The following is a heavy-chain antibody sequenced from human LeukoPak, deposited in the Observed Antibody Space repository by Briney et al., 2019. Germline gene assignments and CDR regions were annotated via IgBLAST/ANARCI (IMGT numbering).Heavy chain of an antibody. D-gene: IGHD5-12*01. V-gene: IGHV4-4*09. CDR3: ARIPLGYSGAYYFDY. CDR1: RGSISGSIRSYY. CDR2: ISSSGSV. J-gene: IGHJ4*02. Sequence: SETLSLTCTVSRGSISGSIRSYYWSWLRQPPGKGLEWIGYISSSGSVNDNPSLRSRVTISVDTSKNQFFLNMSSVSAADTAVYYCARIPLGYSGAYYFDYWGQGTLVTVSP.